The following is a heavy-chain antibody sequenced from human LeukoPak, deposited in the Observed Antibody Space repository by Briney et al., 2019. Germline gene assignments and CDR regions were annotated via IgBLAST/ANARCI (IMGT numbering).Heavy chain of an antibody. Sequence: GASVKVSCKASGGTFSSYAISWVRQAPGQGLEWMGRIIPILGIANYARKFQGRVTITADKSTSTAYMELSSLRSEDTAVYYCATSTSPPENYFDYWGQGTLVTVSS. V-gene: IGHV1-69*04. CDR1: GGTFSSYA. D-gene: IGHD2-2*01. J-gene: IGHJ4*02. CDR2: IIPILGIA. CDR3: ATSTSPPENYFDY.